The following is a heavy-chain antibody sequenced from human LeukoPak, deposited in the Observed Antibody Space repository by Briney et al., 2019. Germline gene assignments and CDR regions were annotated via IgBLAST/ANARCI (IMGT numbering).Heavy chain of an antibody. CDR2: ISSSSSYI. J-gene: IGHJ4*02. V-gene: IGHV3-21*01. D-gene: IGHD3-22*01. CDR1: GFTFRNYV. CDR3: AKNYYDSSGLFDY. Sequence: GGSLRLSCAASGFTFRNYVIHWVRQAPGKGLEWVSSISSSSSYIYYADSVKGRFTISRDNAKNSLHLQMNSLRAEDTAVYYCAKNYYDSSGLFDYWGQGTLVIVSS.